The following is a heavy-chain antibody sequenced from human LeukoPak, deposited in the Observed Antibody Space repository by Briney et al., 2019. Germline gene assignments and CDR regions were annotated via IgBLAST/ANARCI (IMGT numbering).Heavy chain of an antibody. J-gene: IGHJ5*02. D-gene: IGHD6-19*01. Sequence: SETLSLTCTVSGGSISIYYWSWIRHPPGKGREWVGYIYYTWSTNYYPSLTSRVTISVDTSKNQFSLKLSSVTAADTAVYYCARIAVTATGYNWFDPWGQGTLVTVSS. CDR1: GGSISIYY. CDR2: IYYTWST. CDR3: ARIAVTATGYNWFDP. V-gene: IGHV4-59*08.